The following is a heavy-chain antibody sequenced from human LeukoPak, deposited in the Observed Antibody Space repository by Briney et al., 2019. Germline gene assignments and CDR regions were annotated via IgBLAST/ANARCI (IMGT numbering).Heavy chain of an antibody. V-gene: IGHV3-53*01. CDR3: AKRNTYYDSSGYSFDY. J-gene: IGHJ4*02. D-gene: IGHD3-22*01. Sequence: PGGSLRLSCAASGFSVSSNYMIWVRQAPGKGLEWVSVIYSGDTTYYADSVKGRFTISRDNSKNTLYLQMNSLRAEDTAVYYCAKRNTYYDSSGYSFDYWGQGTLVTVSS. CDR1: GFSVSSNY. CDR2: IYSGDTT.